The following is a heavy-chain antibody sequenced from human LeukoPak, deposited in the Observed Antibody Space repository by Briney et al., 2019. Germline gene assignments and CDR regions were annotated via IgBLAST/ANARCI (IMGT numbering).Heavy chain of an antibody. V-gene: IGHV3-30-3*01. Sequence: PGGSLRLSCAASGFTFSNFAMSWVRQAPGKGLEWVAVISYDGSNKYYADSVKGRFTISRDNSKNTLYLQMNSLRAEDTAVYYCAAGEPALDYWGQGTLVTVSS. J-gene: IGHJ4*02. CDR1: GFTFSNFA. CDR2: ISYDGSNK. CDR3: AAGEPALDY. D-gene: IGHD3-10*01.